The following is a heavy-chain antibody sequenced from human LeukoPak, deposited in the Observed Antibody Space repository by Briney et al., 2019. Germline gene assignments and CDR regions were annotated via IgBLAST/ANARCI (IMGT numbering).Heavy chain of an antibody. CDR3: ARGAGTKEMAFGH. J-gene: IGHJ4*02. D-gene: IGHD5-24*01. Sequence: SETLSLTCTVSGGSISTYYWSWLRQPPGKGLEWIGYIYYSGSTYYNPSLKSRVTISVDTSKNHFSLKLTSVTAADTAVYYCARGAGTKEMAFGHWGQGTLVTVSS. V-gene: IGHV4-59*01. CDR1: GGSISTYY. CDR2: IYYSGST.